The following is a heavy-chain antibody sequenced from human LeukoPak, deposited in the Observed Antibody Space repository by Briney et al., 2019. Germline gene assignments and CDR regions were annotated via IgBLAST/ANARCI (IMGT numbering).Heavy chain of an antibody. CDR3: AKDRRGYSYGLGTVAFDI. V-gene: IGHV3-23*01. CDR2: ISGSGGST. J-gene: IGHJ3*02. D-gene: IGHD5-18*01. Sequence: GGSLRPSCAASGFTFSSYAMSWVRQAPGKGLEWVSAISGSGGSTYYADSVKGRFTISRDNSKNTLYLQMNSLRAEDTAVYYCAKDRRGYSYGLGTVAFDIWGQGTMVTVSS. CDR1: GFTFSSYA.